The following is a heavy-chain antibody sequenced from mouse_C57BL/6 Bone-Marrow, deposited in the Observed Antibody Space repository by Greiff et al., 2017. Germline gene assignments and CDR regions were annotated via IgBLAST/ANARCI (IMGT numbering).Heavy chain of an antibody. D-gene: IGHD2-5*01. J-gene: IGHJ4*01. Sequence: QVQLQQPGAELVRPGSSVKLSCKASGYTFTSYWMHWVKQRPIQGLEWIGNIDPSDSETHYNQKFKDKATLTVDKSSSTAYMQLSSLTSEDSAVYYCASRGSHYACAMDYWGQGTSVTVSS. CDR1: GYTFTSYW. CDR2: IDPSDSET. V-gene: IGHV1-52*01. CDR3: ASRGSHYACAMDY.